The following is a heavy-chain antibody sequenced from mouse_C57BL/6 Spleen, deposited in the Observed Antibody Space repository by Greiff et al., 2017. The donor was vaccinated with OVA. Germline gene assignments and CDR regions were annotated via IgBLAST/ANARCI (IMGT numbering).Heavy chain of an antibody. CDR1: GFSLTSYG. CDR3: AKGSAGTDY. Sequence: QVQLKESGPGLVAPSQSLSITCTVSGFSLTSYGVSWVRQPPGKGLEWLGVIWGAGSTNYHSALLSRLSISKDNSKSQVILKLNRLQTDDTATYYCAKGSAGTDYWGQGTTLTVSS. CDR2: IWGAGST. J-gene: IGHJ2*01. V-gene: IGHV2-3*01. D-gene: IGHD4-1*01.